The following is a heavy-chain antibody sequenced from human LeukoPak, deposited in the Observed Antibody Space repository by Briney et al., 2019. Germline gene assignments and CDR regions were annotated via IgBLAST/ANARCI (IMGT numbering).Heavy chain of an antibody. CDR2: IIPIFGTA. CDR3: ASGGAVRIQLWFNY. CDR1: VCTFSSYA. J-gene: IGHJ4*02. D-gene: IGHD5-18*01. V-gene: IGHV1-69*13. Sequence: ASVKVSCKASVCTFSSYAISWVRQAPGQGLEWMGGIIPIFGTANYAQKFQGRVTTTADESTSTAYMELSSLRSEDTAVYYCASGGAVRIQLWFNYWGQGTLVTVSS.